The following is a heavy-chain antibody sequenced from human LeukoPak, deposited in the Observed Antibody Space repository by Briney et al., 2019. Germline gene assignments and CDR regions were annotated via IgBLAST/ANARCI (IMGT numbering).Heavy chain of an antibody. J-gene: IGHJ4*02. Sequence: PSETLSLTCTVSGYSISSGYYWGWIRQPPGKGLEWVGSIYHSGSTYYNPSLKSRVTISVDTSKNQFSLKLSSVTAADTAVYYCARVSRIAFPSGSYYGRGPFDYWGQGTLVTVSS. V-gene: IGHV4-38-2*02. CDR3: ARVSRIAFPSGSYYGRGPFDY. CDR2: IYHSGST. D-gene: IGHD1-26*01. CDR1: GYSISSGYY.